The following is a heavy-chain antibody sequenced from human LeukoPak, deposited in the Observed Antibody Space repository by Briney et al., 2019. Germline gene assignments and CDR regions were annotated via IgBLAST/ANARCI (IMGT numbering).Heavy chain of an antibody. CDR3: ARSSDIVVVHNWFDP. Sequence: GESLQISCKGSGYSFTSYWIGWVRQMPGKGLEWMGIIYPGDSDTRYSPSFQGQVTISADKSISTAYLQWSSLKASDTAMYYCARSSDIVVVHNWFDPWGQGTLVTVSS. V-gene: IGHV5-51*01. CDR1: GYSFTSYW. J-gene: IGHJ5*02. D-gene: IGHD2-2*01. CDR2: IYPGDSDT.